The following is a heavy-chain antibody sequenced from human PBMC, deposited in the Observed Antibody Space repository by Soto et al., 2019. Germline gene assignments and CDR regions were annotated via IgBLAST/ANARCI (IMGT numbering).Heavy chain of an antibody. CDR3: AKDHQIRGFDY. CDR1: GFTFSSYG. J-gene: IGHJ4*02. CDR2: ISYDGSNK. Sequence: PGGSLRLSCAASGFTFSSYGMHWVRQAPGKGLEWVAVISYDGSNKYYADSVKGRFTISRDNSKNTLYLQMNSLRAEDTAVYYCAKDHQIRGFDYWGQGXLVTVSS. V-gene: IGHV3-30*18.